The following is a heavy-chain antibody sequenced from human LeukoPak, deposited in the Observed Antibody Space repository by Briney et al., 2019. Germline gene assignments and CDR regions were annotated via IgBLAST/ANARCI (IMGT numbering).Heavy chain of an antibody. CDR3: ARDPTAYDSSGLFGY. J-gene: IGHJ4*02. V-gene: IGHV3-30-3*01. Sequence: GGSLRLSCAASGFTFSSYAMHWVRQAPGKGLEWVAVISYDGSNKYYADSVKGRFTISRDNSKNTLYLQMNSLRAEDTAVCYCARDPTAYDSSGLFGYWGQGTLVTVSS. CDR1: GFTFSSYA. CDR2: ISYDGSNK. D-gene: IGHD3-22*01.